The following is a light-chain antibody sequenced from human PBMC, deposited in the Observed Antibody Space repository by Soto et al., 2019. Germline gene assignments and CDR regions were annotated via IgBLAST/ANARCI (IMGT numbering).Light chain of an antibody. CDR1: QSVLYSSNNRNY. V-gene: IGKV4-1*01. J-gene: IGKJ4*01. Sequence: DIVMTQSPGSLTVSLGERATINCKSSQSVLYSSNNRNYLAWYQQKPGQPPKLLFYWASTRESGVPDRFSGSGSVTDFTLTISRLQAEDVAVYYCQQYYGIPHTCGGGTKVEIK. CDR3: QQYYGIPHT. CDR2: WAS.